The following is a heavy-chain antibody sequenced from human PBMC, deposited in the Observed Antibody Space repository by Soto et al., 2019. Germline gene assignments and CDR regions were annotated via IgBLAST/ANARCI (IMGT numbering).Heavy chain of an antibody. CDR1: SGSISSGDPY. J-gene: IGHJ4*02. V-gene: IGHV4-30-4*01. D-gene: IGHD1-26*01. CDR2: ISYSGST. Sequence: SETLSLTCTVSSGSISSGDPYLSWIRQPPGKGLEWIGYISYSGSTYYNPSLKSRVTISVDTSKNQFSLNLSSVTASDTAVYFRARSSRLWEPHPRPFDYWGQGTLVTVSS. CDR3: ARSSRLWEPHPRPFDY.